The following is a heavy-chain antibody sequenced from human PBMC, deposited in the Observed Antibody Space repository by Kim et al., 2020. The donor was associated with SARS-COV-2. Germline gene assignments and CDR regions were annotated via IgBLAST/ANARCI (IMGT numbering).Heavy chain of an antibody. CDR2: VKSKTYGGTT. CDR3: TTVAGRESYAFDI. V-gene: IGHV3-15*01. Sequence: GGSLRLSCAASGFAFSNAWMSWVRQAPGKGLEWVGRVKSKTYGGTTDYAAPVKGRFTISRDDSENTLYLQMDSLKSEDAAVYYCTTVAGRESYAFDIWGQGTMVTVSS. CDR1: GFAFSNAW. J-gene: IGHJ3*02.